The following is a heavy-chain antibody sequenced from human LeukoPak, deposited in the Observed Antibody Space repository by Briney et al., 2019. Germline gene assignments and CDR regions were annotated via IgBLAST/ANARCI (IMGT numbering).Heavy chain of an antibody. CDR3: ARSLVASYYFDY. D-gene: IGHD2-8*02. Sequence: SVKVSCKASGGTFSSYAISWVRQAPGRGLEWMGRIIPIFGTANYAQKFQGRVTITTDESTSTAYMELSSLRSEDTAVYYCARSLVASYYFDYWGQGTLVTVSS. CDR2: IIPIFGTA. CDR1: GGTFSSYA. J-gene: IGHJ4*02. V-gene: IGHV1-69*05.